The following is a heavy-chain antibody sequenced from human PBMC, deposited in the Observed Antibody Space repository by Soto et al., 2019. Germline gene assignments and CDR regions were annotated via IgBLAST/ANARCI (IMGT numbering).Heavy chain of an antibody. V-gene: IGHV3-74*01. J-gene: IGHJ5*02. Sequence: EVRLVESGGGLVQPGGSLRLSCAASGFTFSGFWMHWVRQAPGKGLVWVSRASPDGTSTSYADSVKGRFTISRDNAKNTLDMEMTSLRDEDTAVYYCTRHGSGDYFLFDPWGQGTLVTVSS. CDR1: GFTFSGFW. CDR3: TRHGSGDYFLFDP. CDR2: ASPDGTST. D-gene: IGHD4-17*01.